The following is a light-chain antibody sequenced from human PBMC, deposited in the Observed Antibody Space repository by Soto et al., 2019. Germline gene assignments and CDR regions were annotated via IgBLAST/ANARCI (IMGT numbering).Light chain of an antibody. Sequence: QSVLTQPASVSGSPGQSITISCTGTSSDVGGYNYVSWYQHHPGKAPKLMIYDVSNRPSGVSNRFSGSKSGNTASLTISGLQAEDEADYYCSSYTSSSTPHVVFGGGTQLTVL. CDR1: SSDVGGYNY. CDR3: SSYTSSSTPHVV. V-gene: IGLV2-14*03. CDR2: DVS. J-gene: IGLJ2*01.